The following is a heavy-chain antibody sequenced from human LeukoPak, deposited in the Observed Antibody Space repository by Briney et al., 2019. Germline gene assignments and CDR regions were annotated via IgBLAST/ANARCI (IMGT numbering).Heavy chain of an antibody. D-gene: IGHD3-22*01. V-gene: IGHV4-59*01. CDR3: ARAKPYYDSSGYRPFLDY. CDR2: IYYSGST. Sequence: SETLSLTCTVSGGSISSYYWSWIRQPPGKGLEWIGYIYYSGSTNYNPSLKSRVTISVDTSKNQFSLKLSSVTAADTAVYYCARAKPYYDSSGYRPFLDYWGQGTLVTVSS. J-gene: IGHJ4*02. CDR1: GGSISSYY.